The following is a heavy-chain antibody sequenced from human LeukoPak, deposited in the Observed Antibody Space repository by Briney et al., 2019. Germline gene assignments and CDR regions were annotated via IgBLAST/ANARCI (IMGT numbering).Heavy chain of an antibody. CDR3: PKNGDRGAYCSGGSCYPYYYYYIDV. CDR2: IRYDGSNK. J-gene: IGHJ6*03. D-gene: IGHD2-15*01. CDR1: GFTFSSYG. V-gene: IGHV3-30*02. Sequence: GGSLRLSCAASGFTFSSYGMHWVRQAPGKGLEWVAFIRYDGSNKYYADSVKGRFTISRDNSKNTLYLQMNSLRAEDTAVYYCPKNGDRGAYCSGGSCYPYYYYYIDVWGKGTTVTISS.